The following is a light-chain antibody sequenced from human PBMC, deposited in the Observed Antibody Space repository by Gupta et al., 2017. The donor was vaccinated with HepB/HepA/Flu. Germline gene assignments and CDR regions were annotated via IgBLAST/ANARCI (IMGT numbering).Light chain of an antibody. Sequence: GDRVTITCQASQDISNYLNWYKQKPEKAPKLLIYDASNWETGVSSRFSGSGSGKDFTFTISSLQPEDIATYYCQQYDNLPPLTFGRGTKVEIK. CDR1: QDISNY. CDR3: QQYDNLPPLT. V-gene: IGKV1-33*01. CDR2: DAS. J-gene: IGKJ4*02.